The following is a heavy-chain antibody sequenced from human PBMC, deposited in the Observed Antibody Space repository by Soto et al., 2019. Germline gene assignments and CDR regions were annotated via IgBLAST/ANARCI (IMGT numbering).Heavy chain of an antibody. D-gene: IGHD4-17*01. CDR3: AHPRGYGVFYAYDI. CDR1: GFTFSTYA. Sequence: PGGSLRLSCAASGFTFSTYAMNWVRQAPGKGLEWVSAISGSGDATYYADSVKGRFTISRDNSINRLYLQMNSLRTEDTAVYYCAHPRGYGVFYAYDIWGQGPMFTVSS. CDR2: ISGSGDAT. V-gene: IGHV3-23*01. J-gene: IGHJ3*02.